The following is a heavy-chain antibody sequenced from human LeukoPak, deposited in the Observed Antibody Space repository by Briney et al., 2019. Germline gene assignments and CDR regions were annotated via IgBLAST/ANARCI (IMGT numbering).Heavy chain of an antibody. CDR3: ARGRKYCSSTSCYPVRGYYYYYMDV. D-gene: IGHD2-2*01. CDR1: GGSFSGYY. V-gene: IGHV4-34*01. J-gene: IGHJ6*03. CDR2: INHSGST. Sequence: SETLSLTCAVYGGSFSGYYWSWIRQPPGKGLEWIGEINHSGSTNYNPSLKSRVTISVDTSKNQFSLKLSSVTAADTAVYYCARGRKYCSSTSCYPVRGYYYYYMDVGGKGTTVTVSS.